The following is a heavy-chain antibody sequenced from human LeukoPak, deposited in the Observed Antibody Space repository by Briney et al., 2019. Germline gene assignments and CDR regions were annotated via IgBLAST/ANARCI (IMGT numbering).Heavy chain of an antibody. J-gene: IGHJ4*02. CDR3: ARQAGSSWYVTYYFDY. Sequence: GGSLRLSCAASGFTFSSYAMHWVRQAPGKGLEWVANIKQDGSEKYYVDSVKGRFTISRDNAKNSLYLQMNSLRAEDTAVYYCARQAGSSWYVTYYFDYWGQGTLVTVSS. CDR2: IKQDGSEK. D-gene: IGHD6-13*01. V-gene: IGHV3-7*01. CDR1: GFTFSSYA.